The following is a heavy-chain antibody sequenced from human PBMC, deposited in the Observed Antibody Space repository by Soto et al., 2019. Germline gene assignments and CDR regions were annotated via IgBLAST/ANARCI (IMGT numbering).Heavy chain of an antibody. D-gene: IGHD3-16*01. CDR3: ARSGGSIPPATRQFEY. Sequence: QVQLVASGGGVVQPRRSLRISRAASGFTFRSYAMHWVRQAPGNGLEWVAVISNDGRIKYYADSVKGRVAVSRDSSQNTLDLQLDSLTAEDTALYYCARSGGSIPPATRQFEYWGRGTLVTVSS. CDR2: ISNDGRIK. CDR1: GFTFRSYA. J-gene: IGHJ4*02. V-gene: IGHV3-30*09.